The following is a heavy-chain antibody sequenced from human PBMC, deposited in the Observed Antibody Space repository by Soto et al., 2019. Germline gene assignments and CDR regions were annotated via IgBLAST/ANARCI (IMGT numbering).Heavy chain of an antibody. D-gene: IGHD4-4*01. Sequence: GGSLRLSCVGSGFTFGAYTMAWVRQAPGKGLEWVSSISSSSSYIYYADSVKGRFTISRDNAKNSLYLQMNSLRAEDTAVYYCARVPTTPLQVAYWGQGTLVTVSS. V-gene: IGHV3-21*01. J-gene: IGHJ4*02. CDR2: ISSSSSYI. CDR3: ARVPTTPLQVAY. CDR1: GFTFGAYT.